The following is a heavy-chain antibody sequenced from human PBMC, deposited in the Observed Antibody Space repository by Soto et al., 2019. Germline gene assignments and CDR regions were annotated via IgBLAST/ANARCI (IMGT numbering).Heavy chain of an antibody. CDR2: IYPGDSDT. CDR1: EYSFISYW. V-gene: IGHV5-51*01. J-gene: IGHJ4*02. CDR3: ARSDGDSPFDY. D-gene: IGHD2-21*01. Sequence: GESLKISWRGAEYSFISYWVGRVSQMPGKGLEWMGIIYPGDSDTRYSPSFQGQVTISADKSISTAYLQWSSLKASDTAMYYCARSDGDSPFDYWGQGTLVTVSS.